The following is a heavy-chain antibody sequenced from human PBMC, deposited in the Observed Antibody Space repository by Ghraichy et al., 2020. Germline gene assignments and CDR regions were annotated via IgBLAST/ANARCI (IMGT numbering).Heavy chain of an antibody. J-gene: IGHJ3*01. CDR3: AARQTEHIVEEIALPEAFDL. D-gene: IGHD2-21*01. CDR2: VSASGGST. Sequence: GGSLRLSCAASGFGFSNYAMSWIRQAPGKGLEWVSAVSASGGSTYSTDSMRGRFTISRDNSKGTLFLQMSSLRAEDTAVYYCAARQTEHIVEEIALPEAFDLWGQGTMVTVSP. CDR1: GFGFSNYA. V-gene: IGHV3-23*01.